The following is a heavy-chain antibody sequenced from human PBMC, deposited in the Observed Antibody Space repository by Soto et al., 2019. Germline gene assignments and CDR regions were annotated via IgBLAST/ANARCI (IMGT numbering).Heavy chain of an antibody. CDR2: LSFDGSNK. Sequence: QVQLVESGGGLVQPGRSLRLSCAASGFTFSSYAMHWVRQAPGKGLEWVAVLSFDGSNKYFADSVKGRFTISRDISKNPLNLQMHSPRAEDTAVYYCAIWRINGITSGWYFDLWGRVTLVTVSS. CDR3: AIWRINGITSGWYFDL. J-gene: IGHJ2*01. D-gene: IGHD1-20*01. V-gene: IGHV3-30-3*01. CDR1: GFTFSSYA.